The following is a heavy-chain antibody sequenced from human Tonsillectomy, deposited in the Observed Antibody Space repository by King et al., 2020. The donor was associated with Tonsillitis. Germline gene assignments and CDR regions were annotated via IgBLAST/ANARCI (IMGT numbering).Heavy chain of an antibody. CDR2: IYSGGSST. J-gene: IGHJ4*02. CDR1: GFTFSSYA. Sequence: VQLVESGGGLVQPGGSLRLSCAASGFTFSSYAMSWVRQAPGKGLEWVSVIYSGGSSTYYADSVKGRFTXSRDNSKNTLYLQMNSLRAEDTXVYYCAXXAXXAAGTVDYWGQXTXVTVSS. V-gene: IGHV3-23*03. D-gene: IGHD6-13*01. CDR3: AXXAXXAAGTVDY.